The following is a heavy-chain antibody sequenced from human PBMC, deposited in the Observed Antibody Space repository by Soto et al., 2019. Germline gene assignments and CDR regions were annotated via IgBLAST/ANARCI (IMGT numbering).Heavy chain of an antibody. Sequence: LKISCKGFGYGCSGYWITWVRQMPGKGLEWMGTTDPGDSYVNYNPSFQGHVTISTDKSISTAYLQWSSLKAPDTAMYYCATLSSGWSYWGQGTQVTVSS. D-gene: IGHD6-19*01. V-gene: IGHV5-10-1*01. J-gene: IGHJ4*02. CDR3: ATLSSGWSY. CDR2: TDPGDSYV. CDR1: GYGCSGYW.